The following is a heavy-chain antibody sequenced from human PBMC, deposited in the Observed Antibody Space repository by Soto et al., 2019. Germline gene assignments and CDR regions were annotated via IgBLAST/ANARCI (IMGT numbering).Heavy chain of an antibody. CDR2: IIPIFGTA. V-gene: IGHV1-69*13. CDR3: ARVSSSWYKNYFDY. D-gene: IGHD6-13*01. Sequence: ASVKVSCKASGGTFSGYAISSVRQAPGQGLEWMGGIIPIFGTANYAQKFQGRVTITADESTSTAYMELSSLRSEDTAVYYCARVSSSWYKNYFDYWGQGTLVTVSS. CDR1: GGTFSGYA. J-gene: IGHJ4*02.